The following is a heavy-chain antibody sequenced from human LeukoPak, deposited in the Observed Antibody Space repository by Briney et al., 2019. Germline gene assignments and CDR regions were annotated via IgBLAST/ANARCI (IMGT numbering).Heavy chain of an antibody. CDR1: GYTFTGYY. CDR2: INPNTGGT. J-gene: IGHJ4*02. Sequence: ASMKVSCKASGYTFTGYYLHWVRQAPGQGLEWMGRINPNTGGTNYGQQFQGRVTMTRDTSISTAYMELSRLRSDDTAVYYCARDSNDYGDYVYDYWGQGTLVTVSS. D-gene: IGHD4-17*01. CDR3: ARDSNDYGDYVYDY. V-gene: IGHV1-2*02.